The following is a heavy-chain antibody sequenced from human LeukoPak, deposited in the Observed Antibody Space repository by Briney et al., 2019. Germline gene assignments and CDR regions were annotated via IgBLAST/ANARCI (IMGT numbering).Heavy chain of an antibody. CDR2: IYTSGSP. CDR3: ARSVGWFSEGNLATSNSFDY. Sequence: PSETLSLTCNVSGGSISSYYWSWIRQPAGKGLEWIGRIYTSGSPNYNPSLKSRVTMSLDTSKNQFSLKLSSVTAADTAVYYCARSVGWFSEGNLATSNSFDYWGQGTLVTVSS. J-gene: IGHJ4*02. V-gene: IGHV4-4*07. D-gene: IGHD5-24*01. CDR1: GGSISSYY.